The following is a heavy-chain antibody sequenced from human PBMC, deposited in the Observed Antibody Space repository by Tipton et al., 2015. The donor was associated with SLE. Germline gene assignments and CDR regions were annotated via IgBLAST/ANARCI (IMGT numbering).Heavy chain of an antibody. D-gene: IGHD6-13*01. J-gene: IGHJ5*02. V-gene: IGHV4-59*01. CDR2: VHRIGST. CDR1: GGSISSYY. Sequence: TLSLTCTVSGGSISSYYWTWIRQSPGKGLEWIGDVHRIGSTNYNPSLKSRVTISLGASKNQFSLKLSSVTAADTAMYYCTRSLYNTNWFWFDPWGQGTLVTVPS. CDR3: TRSLYNTNWFWFDP.